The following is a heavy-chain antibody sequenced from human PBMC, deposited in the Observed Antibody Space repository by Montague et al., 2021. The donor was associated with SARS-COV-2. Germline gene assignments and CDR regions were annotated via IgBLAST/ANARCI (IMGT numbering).Heavy chain of an antibody. Sequence: KKYSDYAPSVRGRLTVNPDASKNEFSLELNYVTPEDTAVYYCVRYSGWFYFDFWGQGTLVTVSS. V-gene: IGHV6-1*01. D-gene: IGHD6-19*01. CDR3: VRYSGWFYFDF. CDR2: KKYS. J-gene: IGHJ4*02.